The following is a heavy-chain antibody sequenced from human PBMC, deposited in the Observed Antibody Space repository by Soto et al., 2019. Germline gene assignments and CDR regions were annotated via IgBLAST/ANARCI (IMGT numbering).Heavy chain of an antibody. V-gene: IGHV4-34*01. CDR2: INHSGST. CDR1: GGSFSGYY. Sequence: SETLSLTCAVYGGSFSGYYWSWMRQPPGKGLEWIGEINHSGSTNYNPSLKSRVTISVDTSKNQFSLKLSSVTAADTAVYYCARGPITYYYGSGSYYSRGNWFDPWGQGTLVTVS. D-gene: IGHD3-10*01. J-gene: IGHJ5*02. CDR3: ARGPITYYYGSGSYYSRGNWFDP.